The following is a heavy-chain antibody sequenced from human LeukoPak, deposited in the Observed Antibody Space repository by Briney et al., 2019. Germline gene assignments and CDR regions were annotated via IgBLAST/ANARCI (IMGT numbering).Heavy chain of an antibody. CDR3: ARDKYGTIFGGTYHYYMDV. D-gene: IGHD3-3*01. J-gene: IGHJ6*03. CDR2: IVVGSGNT. CDR1: GFTFTSSA. V-gene: IGHV1-58*02. Sequence: SVKVSCKASGFTFTSSAMQWVRQARGQRLEWIGWIVVGSGNTNYAQKFQERVTITRDMSTSTAYMELSSLRSEDTAVYYCARDKYGTIFGGTYHYYMDVWGKGTTVTVSS.